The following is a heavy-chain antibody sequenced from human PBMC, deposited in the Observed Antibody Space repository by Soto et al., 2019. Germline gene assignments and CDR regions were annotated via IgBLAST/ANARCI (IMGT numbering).Heavy chain of an antibody. D-gene: IGHD3-10*01. CDR3: ARDIKMVRGGVYYYYGMDV. CDR1: GFTVSSNY. V-gene: IGHV3-66*01. Sequence: GGSLRLSCAASGFTVSSNYMSWVRQAPGKGLEWVSVIYSGGSTYYADSVKGRFTISRDNSKNTLYLQMNSLRAEDTAVYYCARDIKMVRGGVYYYYGMDVWGQGTTVTLSS. J-gene: IGHJ6*02. CDR2: IYSGGST.